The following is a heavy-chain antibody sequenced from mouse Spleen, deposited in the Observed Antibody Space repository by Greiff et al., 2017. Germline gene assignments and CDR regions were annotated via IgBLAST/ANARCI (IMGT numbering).Heavy chain of an antibody. CDR2: INPYNGDT. Sequence: VQLQQSGPELVKPGDSVKISCKASGYSFTGYFMNWVMQSHGKSLEWIGRINPYNGDTFYNQKFKGKATLTVDKSSSTAHMELRSLTSEDSAVYYCARDYYGSSYEAYWGQGTLVTVSA. J-gene: IGHJ3*01. CDR3: ARDYYGSSYEAY. V-gene: IGHV1-20*01. CDR1: GYSFTGYF. D-gene: IGHD1-1*01.